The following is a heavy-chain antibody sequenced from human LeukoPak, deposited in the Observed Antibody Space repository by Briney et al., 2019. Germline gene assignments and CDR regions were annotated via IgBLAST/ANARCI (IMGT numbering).Heavy chain of an antibody. J-gene: IGHJ4*02. CDR3: AKGYRAYDSRYLFDY. V-gene: IGHV3-30*02. Sequence: GGSLRLSCAASGFTFSSYDMHWVRQAPGKGLEWVAFIQYDESTKYYADSLKGRFTISRDNSNNTLYLQMNSLRAEDTAVYYCAKGYRAYDSRYLFDYCGQGTLVTVSS. CDR1: GFTFSSYD. CDR2: IQYDESTK. D-gene: IGHD5-12*01.